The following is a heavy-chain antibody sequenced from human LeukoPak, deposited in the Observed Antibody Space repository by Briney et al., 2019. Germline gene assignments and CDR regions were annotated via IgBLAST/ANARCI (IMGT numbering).Heavy chain of an antibody. Sequence: QAGGSLRLSCAASGFTFSLYGMSWVRQTPGKGLEGVAGIGGSGGGAYYAEALTGRSTISRDNSKNTVYLQMNDLRVEDTAIYYCAKGGLRGGTYNDDFWGQGTLVTVSS. CDR3: AKGGLRGGTYNDDF. CDR1: GFTFSLYG. J-gene: IGHJ4*02. V-gene: IGHV3-23*01. CDR2: IGGSGGGA. D-gene: IGHD3-16*01.